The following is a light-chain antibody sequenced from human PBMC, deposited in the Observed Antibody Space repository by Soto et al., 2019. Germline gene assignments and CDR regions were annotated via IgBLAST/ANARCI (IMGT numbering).Light chain of an antibody. CDR2: DAS. CDR3: QQYGSSPPIT. Sequence: EIVLTQSPATLSLSPGERATLSCRASQSASSYLAWYQQKPGQAPRLLIYDASNRATGIPDRFSGSGSGTDFTLTISRLEPEDFAVYYCQQYGSSPPITFGQGTRLEIK. V-gene: IGKV3-20*01. J-gene: IGKJ5*01. CDR1: QSASSY.